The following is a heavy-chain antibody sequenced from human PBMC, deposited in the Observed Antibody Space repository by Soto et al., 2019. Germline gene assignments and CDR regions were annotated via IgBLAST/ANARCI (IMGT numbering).Heavy chain of an antibody. D-gene: IGHD5-18*01. CDR2: ISSSSSYI. Sequence: GGPLRLSCAASGFTFSSYSRNRVRQAPGKGLEWVSSISSSSSYIYYADSVKGRFTISRDNAKNSLYLQMNSLRAEDTAVYYCARDEGHREQLSYYYGMDVWGQGTTVTVSS. V-gene: IGHV3-21*01. J-gene: IGHJ6*02. CDR3: ARDEGHREQLSYYYGMDV. CDR1: GFTFSSYS.